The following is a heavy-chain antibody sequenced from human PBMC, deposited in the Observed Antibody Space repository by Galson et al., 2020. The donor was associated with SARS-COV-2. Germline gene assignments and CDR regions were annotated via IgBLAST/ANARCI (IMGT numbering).Heavy chain of an antibody. J-gene: IGHJ5*02. CDR2: IKVDGSAK. V-gene: IGHV3-7*01. D-gene: IGHD2-2*01. Sequence: GGSLRLSCAASGFTFSHYWMSWVRHSPGKGLEWVANIKVDGSAKYYVDSVRGRFTISRDNAKNSLYLQMFSLRAEDSAMYFCARDGVTSCLDSWGQGTLVTVSS. CDR1: GFTFSHYW. CDR3: ARDGVTSCLDS.